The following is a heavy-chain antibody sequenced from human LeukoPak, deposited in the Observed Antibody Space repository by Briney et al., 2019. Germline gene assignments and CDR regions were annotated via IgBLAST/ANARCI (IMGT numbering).Heavy chain of an antibody. CDR1: GYTFPSYY. V-gene: IGHV1-46*01. Sequence: EASVKVSCTASGYTFPSYYIYWVRQAPGQGLEWMGIINPSSGNTNYAQKFQGRVTMTRDTSTSTVYMELSSLRSEDTAVYYCAREGSGRTFDYWGQGTLVTVSS. CDR2: INPSSGNT. J-gene: IGHJ4*02. CDR3: AREGSGRTFDY. D-gene: IGHD3-10*01.